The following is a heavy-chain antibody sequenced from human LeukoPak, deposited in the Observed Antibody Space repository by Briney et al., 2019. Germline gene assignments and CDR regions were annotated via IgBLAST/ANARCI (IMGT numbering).Heavy chain of an antibody. CDR1: GYTFTGYY. V-gene: IGHV1-2*02. Sequence: ASVKVSCKASGYTFTGYYMHWVRQAPGQGLEWMGWINPNSGGTNYAQKFQGRVTMTRDTSISTAYMELRSLRSDDTAVYYCARDRPFDSTRSDYWGQGTLVTVSS. D-gene: IGHD3-9*01. CDR3: ARDRPFDSTRSDY. CDR2: INPNSGGT. J-gene: IGHJ4*02.